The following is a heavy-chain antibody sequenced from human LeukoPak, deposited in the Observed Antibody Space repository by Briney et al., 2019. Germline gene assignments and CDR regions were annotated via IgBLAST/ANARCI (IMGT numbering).Heavy chain of an antibody. CDR3: ARGGSYSSSSDY. CDR2: ISAYNGNT. V-gene: IGHV1-18*01. D-gene: IGHD6-6*01. CDR1: GYTFTSYG. J-gene: IGHJ4*02. Sequence: ASVKVSCKASGYTFTSYGISWVRQAPGQGLEWMGWISAYNGNTNYAQKFQGRVTMTRDTSTSTVYMELSSLRSEDAAVYYCARGGSYSSSSDYWGQGTLVTVSS.